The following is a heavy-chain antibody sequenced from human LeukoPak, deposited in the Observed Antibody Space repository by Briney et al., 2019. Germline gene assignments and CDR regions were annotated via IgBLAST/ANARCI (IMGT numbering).Heavy chain of an antibody. J-gene: IGHJ5*02. CDR2: MYYSGST. CDR1: GGSISRYY. V-gene: IGHV4-59*08. CDR3: ARHDYVSGWFDP. Sequence: PSETLSLTCTVSGGSISRYYWSWIWQPPGKGLEWIGNMYYSGSTNYNPSLKSRFTMSVDTSKNQFSLKLTSVTAADMAVYYCARHDYVSGWFDPWGQGTLVTVSS. D-gene: IGHD3-10*01.